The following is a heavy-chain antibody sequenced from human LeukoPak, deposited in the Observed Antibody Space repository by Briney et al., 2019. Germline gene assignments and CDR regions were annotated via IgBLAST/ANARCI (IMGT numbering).Heavy chain of an antibody. CDR3: ARAYGHLDF. CDR2: TYYRSKWYS. V-gene: IGHV6-1*01. Sequence: SQTLSLTCAISGHSVSSNIAGWNWIRQSPSRGLEWLGRTYYRSKWYSDYAVSVKSRITINPDTSKNQFSLQLNSVTPEDTAVYYCARAYGHLDFWGQGTLVTVSS. J-gene: IGHJ4*02. CDR1: GHSVSSNIAG. D-gene: IGHD4-17*01.